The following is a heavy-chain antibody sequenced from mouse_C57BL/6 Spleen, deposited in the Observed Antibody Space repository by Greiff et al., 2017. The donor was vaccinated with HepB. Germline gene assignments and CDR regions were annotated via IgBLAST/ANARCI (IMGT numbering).Heavy chain of an antibody. CDR2: IHPSDSDT. CDR1: GYTFTSYW. J-gene: IGHJ4*01. CDR3: AIGRDFDGYYYYAMDY. D-gene: IGHD2-3*01. V-gene: IGHV1-74*01. Sequence: QVQLQQPGAELVKPGASVKVSCKASGYTFTSYWMHWVKQRPGQGLEWIGRIHPSDSDTNYNQKFKGKATLTVDKSSSTAYMQLSSLTSEDSAVYYCAIGRDFDGYYYYAMDYWGQGTSVTVSS.